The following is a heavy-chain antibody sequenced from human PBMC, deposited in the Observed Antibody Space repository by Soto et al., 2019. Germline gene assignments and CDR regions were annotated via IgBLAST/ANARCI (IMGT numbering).Heavy chain of an antibody. J-gene: IGHJ6*02. D-gene: IGHD5-12*01. Sequence: SETLSLTCTVSGGSISSGGYYWSWIRQHPGKGLEWIGYIYYSGSTYYNPSLKSRVTISVDTSKNQFSLKLSSVTAADTAVYYCARDSLENSFIRATCSQYGMDVWGQGTTVTVSS. CDR1: GGSISSGGYY. CDR3: ARDSLENSFIRATCSQYGMDV. CDR2: IYYSGST. V-gene: IGHV4-31*03.